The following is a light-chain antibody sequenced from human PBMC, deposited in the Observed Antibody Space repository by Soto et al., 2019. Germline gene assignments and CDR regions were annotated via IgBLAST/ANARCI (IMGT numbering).Light chain of an antibody. J-gene: IGLJ3*02. Sequence: QSALTQPGSVSGSPGQSITISCTGTSSDVGAYNYVSWYQQSPGKAPKLLIYEVSNRPSGVSNRFSGSNSGTSASLTISGLQAEDEAHYYCSSFTTSSTLVFGGGTKLTVL. CDR1: SSDVGAYNY. CDR2: EVS. CDR3: SSFTTSSTLV. V-gene: IGLV2-14*01.